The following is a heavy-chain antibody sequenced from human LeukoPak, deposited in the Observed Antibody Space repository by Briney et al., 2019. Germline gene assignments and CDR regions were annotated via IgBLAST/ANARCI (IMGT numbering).Heavy chain of an antibody. V-gene: IGHV1-46*01. CDR2: INPSGGST. Sequence: ASVKVSCKASGYTFTSYYMHWVRQAPGQGLEWMGIINPSGGSTSYAQKFQGRVTMTRDTSTSTAYMELSRLRSDDTAVYYCARGPSCSGGSCYSFLYYYYGMDVWGQGTTVTVSS. J-gene: IGHJ6*02. CDR3: ARGPSCSGGSCYSFLYYYYGMDV. CDR1: GYTFTSYY. D-gene: IGHD2-15*01.